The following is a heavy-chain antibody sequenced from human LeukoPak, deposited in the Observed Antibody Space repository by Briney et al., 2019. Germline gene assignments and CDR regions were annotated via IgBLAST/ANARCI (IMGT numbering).Heavy chain of an antibody. CDR1: GFTFSSYG. CDR2: ISGSGGST. Sequence: GGSLRLSCLVSGFTFSSYGMSWGRQAPGKGLEPVSGISGSGGSTYYAASVKGRFTISRDNSKNTLYLQMNSLRAEDTAVYYCAKDRGGFGELVDWGQGTLVTVSS. V-gene: IGHV3-23*01. CDR3: AKDRGGFGELVD. D-gene: IGHD3-10*01. J-gene: IGHJ4*02.